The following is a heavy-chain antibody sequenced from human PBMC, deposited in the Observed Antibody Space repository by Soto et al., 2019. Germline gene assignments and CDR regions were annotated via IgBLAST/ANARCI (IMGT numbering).Heavy chain of an antibody. Sequence: QVQLVESGGGVVQPGRSLRLCCAASGFTFSSYGMHWVRQAPGKGLEWVAVIWYDGSIKYYVDSVKGRFTISRDNSNNTLYLQMNSLRAEDTAVYYCAKDRIAIAEWGQGTLVTVSS. CDR3: AKDRIAIAE. D-gene: IGHD6-13*01. CDR1: GFTFSSYG. CDR2: IWYDGSIK. V-gene: IGHV3-33*06. J-gene: IGHJ4*02.